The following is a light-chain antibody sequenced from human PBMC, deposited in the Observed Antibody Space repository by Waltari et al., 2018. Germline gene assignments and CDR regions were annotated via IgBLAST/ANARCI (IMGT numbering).Light chain of an antibody. CDR2: KAS. CDR3: QQYNTYSS. J-gene: IGKJ2*03. CDR1: QSISNY. V-gene: IGKV1-5*03. Sequence: DIQMTQSPSTLSASVGDTITITCRASQSISNYLARYQQKPGKAPKLLIYKASTSGSGVPSRFSGSGSGTEFTLTINSLQPDDFATYYCQQYNTYSSFGQGTKLEIK.